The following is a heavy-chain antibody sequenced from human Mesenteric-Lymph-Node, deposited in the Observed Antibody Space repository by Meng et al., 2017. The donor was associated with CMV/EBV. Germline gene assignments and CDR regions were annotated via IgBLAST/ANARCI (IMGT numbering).Heavy chain of an antibody. CDR2: ISGSNTK. Sequence: FVFSDYYMSWIRQAPGKGLEWVSYISGSNTKYYADSVKGRFTISRDNAKNSLYLQMNSLRAEDTAVYYCAKFQTYCSGGTCYEPFDYWGQGSLVTVSS. J-gene: IGHJ4*02. V-gene: IGHV3-69-1*01. CDR3: AKFQTYCSGGTCYEPFDY. D-gene: IGHD2-15*01. CDR1: FVFSDYY.